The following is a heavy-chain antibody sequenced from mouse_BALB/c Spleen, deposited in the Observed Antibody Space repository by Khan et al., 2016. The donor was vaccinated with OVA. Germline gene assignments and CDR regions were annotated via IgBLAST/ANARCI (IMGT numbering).Heavy chain of an antibody. CDR1: GHTSTKFG. J-gene: IGHJ4*01. CDR3: ARPPYFSYVLDN. Sequence: QIQLVQSGPEVKKPGETVKISCKASGHTSTKFGMNWVKQAPGKGLKWMGWINTYTGEPTYADDFNGRFAFSLETSASTAYLQINNLKNEDTATYFCARPPYFSYVLDNWGQGTSVTVSS. CDR2: INTYTGEP. V-gene: IGHV9-3-1*01. D-gene: IGHD2-10*01.